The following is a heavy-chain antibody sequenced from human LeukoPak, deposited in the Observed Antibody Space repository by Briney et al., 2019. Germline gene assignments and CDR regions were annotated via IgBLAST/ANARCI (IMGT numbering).Heavy chain of an antibody. D-gene: IGHD2-21*02. Sequence: SETLSLTCAVYGGSFSGYYWSWIRQPPGKGLEWIGEINHSGSTNYNPSLKSRVTISVDTSKNQFSLKLSSVTAADTAVYYCARRCGGDCPILFDYGGQGTLVTVSS. J-gene: IGHJ4*02. CDR2: INHSGST. V-gene: IGHV4-34*01. CDR3: ARRCGGDCPILFDY. CDR1: GGSFSGYY.